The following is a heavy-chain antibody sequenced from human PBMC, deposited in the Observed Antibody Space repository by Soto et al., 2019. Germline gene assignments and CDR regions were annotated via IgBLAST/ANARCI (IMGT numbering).Heavy chain of an antibody. J-gene: IGHJ4*02. CDR3: ARGPSAPSKYDILTGLFDY. CDR1: GGSISSSNW. V-gene: IGHV4-4*02. CDR2: INHSGST. D-gene: IGHD3-9*01. Sequence: SETLSLTCAVSGGSISSSNWWSWVRQPPGKGLEWIGEINHSGSTNYNPSLKSRVTISVDTSKNQFSLKLSSVTAADTAVYYCARGPSAPSKYDILTGLFDYWGQGTLVTVSS.